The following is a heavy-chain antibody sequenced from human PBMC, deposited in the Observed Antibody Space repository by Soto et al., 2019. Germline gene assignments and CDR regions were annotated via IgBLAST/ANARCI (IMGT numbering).Heavy chain of an antibody. J-gene: IGHJ4*02. V-gene: IGHV1-8*01. CDR3: ARAHDSGDRDY. D-gene: IGHD4-17*01. CDR1: GYIFSSHD. Sequence: QVQLVQSGAEVKEPGASVKVSCKSSGYIFSSHDINWVRQAPGQGLEWMGSVNPNSGNTLYTRRFQGRVTMTRSTSMSTAYMELSSLRFDDTAVYYCARAHDSGDRDYWGQGTLVTVSS. CDR2: VNPNSGNT.